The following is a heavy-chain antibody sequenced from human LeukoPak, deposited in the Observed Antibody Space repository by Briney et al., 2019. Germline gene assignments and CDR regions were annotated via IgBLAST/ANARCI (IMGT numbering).Heavy chain of an antibody. D-gene: IGHD3-22*01. V-gene: IGHV4-59*12. Sequence: PSETLSLTCTVSGGSIVSYSRSWIRQPPGKGLEWIGYIYYSGSTNYNPSLKSRVTISVETSKNQFSLKLTSVTAADTAVYYCARGRSTLIVGENYYHYYMDVWGKGTTVTISS. CDR3: ARGRSTLIVGENYYHYYMDV. J-gene: IGHJ6*03. CDR2: IYYSGST. CDR1: GGSIVSYS.